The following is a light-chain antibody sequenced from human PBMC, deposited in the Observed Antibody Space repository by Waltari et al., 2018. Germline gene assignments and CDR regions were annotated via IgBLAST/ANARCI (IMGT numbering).Light chain of an antibody. CDR3: SSRDSSASHVL. CDR1: SLRTSY. Sequence: SSELTQDPAVSVALGQTVRITCQGASLRTSYASWYQQKSGQAPILVLFGKNKRPSGIPDRFSGYNSETTTSLTITGAQAEDEAYYYCSSRDSSASHVLFAGGTKLTVL. V-gene: IGLV3-19*01. J-gene: IGLJ2*01. CDR2: GKN.